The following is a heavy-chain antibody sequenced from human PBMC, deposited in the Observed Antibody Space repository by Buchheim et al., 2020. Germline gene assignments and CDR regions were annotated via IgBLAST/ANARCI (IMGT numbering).Heavy chain of an antibody. Sequence: QVQLVESGGGVDQPGRSLRLSCAASGFTFNNYGMHWVRQAPGKGLEWVAVIWYDGSNKYYADSVKGRFTISRDNSKNTLYLQVNSLRTEDTAVYYCARDRACSSSFVDYWGQGTL. CDR3: ARDRACSSSFVDY. V-gene: IGHV3-33*01. J-gene: IGHJ4*02. D-gene: IGHD6-13*01. CDR2: IWYDGSNK. CDR1: GFTFNNYG.